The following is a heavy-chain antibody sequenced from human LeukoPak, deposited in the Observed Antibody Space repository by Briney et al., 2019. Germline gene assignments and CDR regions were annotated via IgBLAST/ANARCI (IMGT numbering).Heavy chain of an antibody. CDR1: GGSISSSSYY. V-gene: IGHV4-39*07. CDR3: ARGHYYDSGWFDP. J-gene: IGHJ5*02. Sequence: SETLSLTCTVSGGSISSSSYYWGWIRQPPGKGLEWIGSIYYSGSTYYNPSLKSRVTISVDTSKNQFSLKLSSVTAADTAVYYCARGHYYDSGWFDPWGQGTLVTVSS. D-gene: IGHD3-22*01. CDR2: IYYSGST.